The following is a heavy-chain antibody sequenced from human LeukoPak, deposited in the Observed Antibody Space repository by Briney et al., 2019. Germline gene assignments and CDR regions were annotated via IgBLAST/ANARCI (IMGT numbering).Heavy chain of an antibody. CDR2: ISSSSSYI. D-gene: IGHD3-10*01. J-gene: IGHJ4*02. CDR1: GFTFSSYS. Sequence: PGGSLRLSCAASGFTFSSYSMNWVRQAPGKGLEWVSSISSSSSYIYYADSVKGRFTISRDNAKNSLYLQMNSLRAEDTAVYYCAKDDGSGSKITPLIFDYWGQGTLVTVSS. V-gene: IGHV3-21*01. CDR3: AKDDGSGSKITPLIFDY.